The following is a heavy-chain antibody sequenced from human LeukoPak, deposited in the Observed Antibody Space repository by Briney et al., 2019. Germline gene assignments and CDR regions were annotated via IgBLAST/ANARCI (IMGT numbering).Heavy chain of an antibody. CDR1: GGTFSSYA. V-gene: IGHV1-69*13. Sequence: GASVKVSCKASGGTFSSYAISWVRQAPGQGLEWMGGFIPIFGSANYAQRFQGRVTITADESTSTAYMELSSLRSEDTAVYYCASGFSGSYCFDYWGQGTLVTVSS. CDR2: FIPIFGSA. D-gene: IGHD1-26*01. J-gene: IGHJ4*02. CDR3: ASGFSGSYCFDY.